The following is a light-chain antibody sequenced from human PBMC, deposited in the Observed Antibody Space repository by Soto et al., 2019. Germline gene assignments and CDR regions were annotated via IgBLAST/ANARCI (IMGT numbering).Light chain of an antibody. J-gene: IGLJ2*01. Sequence: QSVLTQPASVYGSPGQSITISCTGTSSDVGGYNYVSWYQQHPGKAPKLIIYDVSNRPSGVSNRFSGSKSGNTASLTISGLQAEDEADYYCSSYRSRSTVVFGGGTKLTVL. CDR3: SSYRSRSTVV. CDR1: SSDVGGYNY. CDR2: DVS. V-gene: IGLV2-14*01.